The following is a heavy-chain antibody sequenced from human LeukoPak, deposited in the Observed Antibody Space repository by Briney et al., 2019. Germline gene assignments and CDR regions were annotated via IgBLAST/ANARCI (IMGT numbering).Heavy chain of an antibody. CDR2: ISSNGGST. Sequence: GGSLRLSCAASGFTFNSYAMHWVRQAPGKGLEYVSAISSNGGSTYYANSVKGRFTISRDNSKNTLYLQMGSLRAEDMAVYYCARAARITGTVLLFDYWGQGTLVTVSS. J-gene: IGHJ4*02. V-gene: IGHV3-64*01. CDR1: GFTFNSYA. CDR3: ARAARITGTVLLFDY. D-gene: IGHD1-20*01.